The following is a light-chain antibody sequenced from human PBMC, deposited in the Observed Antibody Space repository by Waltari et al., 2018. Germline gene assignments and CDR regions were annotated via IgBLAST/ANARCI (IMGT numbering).Light chain of an antibody. CDR3: QQYDSRVVT. Sequence: DIQMTQSPSSLSASIGDRVTITCQASQDITDYLNCYHQKPGKAPELLIYDASNLKSGVPSRFSGRGSGTDFTFTINSLQPEDVGTYYCQQYDSRVVTFGGGTKVEIQ. J-gene: IGKJ4*01. V-gene: IGKV1-33*01. CDR1: QDITDY. CDR2: DAS.